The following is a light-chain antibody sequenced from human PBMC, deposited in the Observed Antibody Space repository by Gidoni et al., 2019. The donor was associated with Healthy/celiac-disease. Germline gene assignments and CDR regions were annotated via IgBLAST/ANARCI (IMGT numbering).Light chain of an antibody. V-gene: IGKV3-20*01. CDR1: QSVSSSY. Sequence: ELVFTQSPVTLSLSPGERATLSCRASQSVSSSYLAWYQHTPGQAPRLIIYGASSRARGSPDRCSGSGSGTDFTIIISRLEHEDVAVYYCQQYGSSPTFGQGTKVEIK. CDR2: GAS. CDR3: QQYGSSPT. J-gene: IGKJ1*01.